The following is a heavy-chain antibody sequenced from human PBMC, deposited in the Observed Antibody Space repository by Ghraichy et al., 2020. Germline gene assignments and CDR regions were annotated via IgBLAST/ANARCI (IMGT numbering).Heavy chain of an antibody. J-gene: IGHJ3*02. CDR2: INQDGSEK. CDR1: GFTFSSYW. D-gene: IGHD2-15*01. V-gene: IGHV3-7*01. CDR3: ARIWDAFDI. Sequence: GGSLRLACAASGFTFSSYWMSWVRQAPGKGLEWVANINQDGSEKYYVDSMKGRFTISRDNAKNSLYLQMNSLRAEDTAVYYCARIWDAFDIWGQGTMVTVSS.